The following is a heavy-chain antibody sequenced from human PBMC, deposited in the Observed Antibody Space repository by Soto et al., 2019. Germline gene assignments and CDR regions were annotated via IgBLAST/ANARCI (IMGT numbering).Heavy chain of an antibody. D-gene: IGHD5-18*01. CDR3: ARVEAPLIHSDHYYYGMDV. Sequence: PGWSLRLSCEASGFTFSTYGMHWVRQAPGKGLQWVAVIWYDGTNTYYGDSVKGRFTISRDNSKNTLYLQMNNLRAEDTAVYYCARVEAPLIHSDHYYYGMDVWGQGTTVTV. V-gene: IGHV3-33*01. CDR2: IWYDGTNT. CDR1: GFTFSTYG. J-gene: IGHJ6*02.